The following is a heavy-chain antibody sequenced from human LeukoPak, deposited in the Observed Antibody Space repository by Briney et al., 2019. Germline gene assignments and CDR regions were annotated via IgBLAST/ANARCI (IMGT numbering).Heavy chain of an antibody. CDR1: GGTFSSYA. V-gene: IGHV1-69*13. CDR2: IIPIFGTA. J-gene: IGHJ4*02. Sequence: ASVKVSCKASGGTFSSYAISWVRQAPGQGLEWMGGIIPIFGTANYAQKFQGRVTITADESTSTAYMELSSLRSEDTAVYYCAREQGLRNYFDYWGQGTLVTVSS. CDR3: AREQGLRNYFDY.